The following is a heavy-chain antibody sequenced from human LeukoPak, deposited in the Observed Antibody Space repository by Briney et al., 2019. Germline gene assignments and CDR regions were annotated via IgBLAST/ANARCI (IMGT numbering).Heavy chain of an antibody. D-gene: IGHD2-15*01. CDR3: ATYCTGGRCPRTSDY. V-gene: IGHV1-69*04. CDR2: IIPLLNMA. Sequence: SVKVSCKGSGGNFSSYAFNWVRQAPGQGLEWMGRIIPLLNMANSAQKFQGRVTITADKSTSTTYMELSSLTSEDRAVFYCATYCTGGRCPRTSDYWGQGTLVTVSS. CDR1: GGNFSSYA. J-gene: IGHJ4*02.